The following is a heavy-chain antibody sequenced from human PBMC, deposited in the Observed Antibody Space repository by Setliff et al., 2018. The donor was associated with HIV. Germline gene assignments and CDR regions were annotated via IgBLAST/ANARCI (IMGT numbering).Heavy chain of an antibody. CDR3: TRSGASSRGYYLGAFDY. V-gene: IGHV3-49*04. J-gene: IGHJ4*02. CDR2: IRSKVYGGTT. D-gene: IGHD3-22*01. Sequence: GGSLRLSCTVSGFTFGDYAMSWVRQAPGKGLEWVGFIRSKVYGGTTEYAASVKGRFTISRDDSKSIAYLQMNSLTTEDTAVYYCTRSGASSRGYYLGAFDYWGQGTLVTVSS. CDR1: GFTFGDYA.